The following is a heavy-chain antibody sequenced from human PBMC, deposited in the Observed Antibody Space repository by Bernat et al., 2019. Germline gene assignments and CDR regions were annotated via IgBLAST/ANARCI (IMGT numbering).Heavy chain of an antibody. Sequence: GQRGGAGGGLGRPGGSLGLSRAASGFAFSDYSMNWVRQAPGKGREWVSYISSSSGTIYYADAVKGRFTISRDNAKNSLYLPMNSLRAADTALYYCARDYSLDVWGQGTTVTVSS. J-gene: IGHJ6*02. V-gene: IGHV3-48*01. CDR1: GFAFSDYS. CDR2: ISSSSGTI. D-gene: IGHD2-15*01. CDR3: ARDYSLDV.